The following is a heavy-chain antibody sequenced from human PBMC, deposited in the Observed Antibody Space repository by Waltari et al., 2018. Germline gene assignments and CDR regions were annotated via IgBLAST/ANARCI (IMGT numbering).Heavy chain of an antibody. CDR3: ARVHGSESPLSWGTDV. CDR2: IHDRGDT. V-gene: IGHV4-59*01. J-gene: IGHJ6*02. Sequence: QVQLQESGPGLMKPSETLSLSCTVSGASLTTSYWSWIRQPPGQGLEYIGYIHDRGDTNYSPSLRSRVSMSMDTSENQFSLKVSSVTAADSAVYYCARVHGSESPLSWGTDVWGQGTAVTVSS. CDR1: GASLTTSY.